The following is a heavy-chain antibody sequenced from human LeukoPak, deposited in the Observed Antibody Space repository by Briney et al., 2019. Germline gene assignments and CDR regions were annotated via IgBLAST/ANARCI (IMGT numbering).Heavy chain of an antibody. CDR3: ARGPRKICSGGSCYSDY. Sequence: SESMSLTCAVYGGSFSGYYWSWNRQPPGKGLEWIGEINHSGSTNYNPSLKRRATISVDTSKNQFSLKLSSVTAADTAVYYCARGPRKICSGGSCYSDYWGQGTLVADPS. CDR1: GGSFSGYY. CDR2: INHSGST. D-gene: IGHD2-15*01. V-gene: IGHV4-34*01. J-gene: IGHJ4*02.